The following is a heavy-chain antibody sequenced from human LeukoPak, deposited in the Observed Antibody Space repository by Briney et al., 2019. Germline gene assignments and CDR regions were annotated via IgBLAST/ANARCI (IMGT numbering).Heavy chain of an antibody. CDR3: ARDLRFTNQLGTER. Sequence: SETLSLTCAVYGGSFSGYYWNWIRQPPGKGLEWIGEIYHSGSTNYNPSLMSRVTISVDKSKNQFSLKLSSVTAADTAVYYCARDLRFTNQLGTERWGQGTLVTVSS. V-gene: IGHV4-34*01. CDR1: GGSFSGYY. D-gene: IGHD6-6*01. CDR2: IYHSGST. J-gene: IGHJ4*02.